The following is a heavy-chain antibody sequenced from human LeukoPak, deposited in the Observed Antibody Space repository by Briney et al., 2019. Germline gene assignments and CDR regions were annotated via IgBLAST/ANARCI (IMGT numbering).Heavy chain of an antibody. J-gene: IGHJ4*02. Sequence: GGSLRLSCAASGFTFSSYWMSWVRQAPGKGLEWVANIKQDGSEKYYVDSVKGRFTISRDNAKSSLYLQMNSLRAEDTAVYYCARVMGYYDFSSGYYAFDYWGQGTLVTVSS. V-gene: IGHV3-7*01. D-gene: IGHD3-3*01. CDR3: ARVMGYYDFSSGYYAFDY. CDR1: GFTFSSYW. CDR2: IKQDGSEK.